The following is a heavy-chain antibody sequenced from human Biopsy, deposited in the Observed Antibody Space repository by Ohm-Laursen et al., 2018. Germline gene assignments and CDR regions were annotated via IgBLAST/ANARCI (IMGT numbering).Heavy chain of an antibody. CDR1: GGSISGYY. Sequence: SDTLSLTCRISGGSISGYYWNWIRQSPGKGLEWIGYIWSSGTTDYSPSLQSRVSMSLELSTDQFSLKVDSVTAADTAVYYCARVVGAATGFDQWGQGIPVTVSS. D-gene: IGHD1-26*01. V-gene: IGHV4-59*07. CDR3: ARVVGAATGFDQ. J-gene: IGHJ4*02. CDR2: IWSSGTT.